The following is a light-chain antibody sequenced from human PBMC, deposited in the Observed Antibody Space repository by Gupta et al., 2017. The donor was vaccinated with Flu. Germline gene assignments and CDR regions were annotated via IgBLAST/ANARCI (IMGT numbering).Light chain of an antibody. J-gene: IGLJ3*02. CDR3: QTWGTAIRV. CDR2: LNSDGSH. Sequence: QLVLTQSPSASASLGASVKLTCTLSSGPSSNAIAWHQQQPEKGPRYLIKLNSDGSHYKGDGIPDRFSGSSSGAERYLTISSLQSEDEADYYCQTWGTAIRVFGGGTKLTVL. V-gene: IGLV4-69*01. CDR1: SGPSSNA.